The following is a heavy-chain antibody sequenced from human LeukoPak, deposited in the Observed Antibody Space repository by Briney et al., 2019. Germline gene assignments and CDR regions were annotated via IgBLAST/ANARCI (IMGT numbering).Heavy chain of an antibody. Sequence: GGSLRLSCAASGFTFNSYAMHWVRQAPGKGLEWVAVISYDGSNKYYADSVKGRFTISRDNSKNTLYLQMNSLRAEDTAVYYCARGGAPDYWGQGTLVTVSS. CDR1: GFTFNSYA. V-gene: IGHV3-30*04. CDR3: ARGGAPDY. D-gene: IGHD3-16*01. CDR2: ISYDGSNK. J-gene: IGHJ4*02.